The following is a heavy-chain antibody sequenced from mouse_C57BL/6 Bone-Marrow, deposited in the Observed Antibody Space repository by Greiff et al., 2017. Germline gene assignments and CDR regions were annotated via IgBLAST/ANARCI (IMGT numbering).Heavy chain of an antibody. Sequence: DVKLVESGGGLVKPGGSLKLSCAASGFTFSSYAMSWVRQTPEKRLEWVATISDGGSYTYYPDNVKGRFTISRDNAKNNLYLQMSHLKSEDTAMYYCAITTVVFDYWGQGTTLTVSS. CDR1: GFTFSSYA. CDR3: AITTVVFDY. D-gene: IGHD1-1*01. J-gene: IGHJ2*01. V-gene: IGHV5-4*03. CDR2: ISDGGSYT.